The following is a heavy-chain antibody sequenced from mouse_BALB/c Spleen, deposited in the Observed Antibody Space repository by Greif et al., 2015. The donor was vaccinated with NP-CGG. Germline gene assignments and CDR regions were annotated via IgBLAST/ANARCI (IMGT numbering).Heavy chain of an antibody. J-gene: IGHJ4*01. CDR2: INRNGGST. CDR1: GFTFSSYY. CDR3: ARGGLRGDMDY. V-gene: IGHV5-6-2*01. D-gene: IGHD2-2*01. Sequence: EVKLMESGGGLVKLGGSLKLSCAASGFTFSSYYMSWVRQTPEKRLELVAAINRNGGSTYYPDTVKGRFTISRDNAKNSLFQQLSSLRSEDTALYYCARGGLRGDMDYWGQGTAVTVSS.